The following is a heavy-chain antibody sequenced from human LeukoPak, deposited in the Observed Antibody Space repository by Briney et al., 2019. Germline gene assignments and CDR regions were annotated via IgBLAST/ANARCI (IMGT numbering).Heavy chain of an antibody. CDR1: GCTLSSYA. D-gene: IGHD3-22*01. V-gene: IGHV1-69*05. CDR3: ARDVPGEYYYDSSGHWDY. J-gene: IGHJ4*01. CDR2: IIPIFGTA. Sequence: SVKVSCKASGCTLSSYAISWVRQAPGQGLEWMGGIIPIFGTANYAQKFQGRVTITTDESTSTAYMELSSLRPEDTAVYYYARDVPGEYYYDSSGHWDYWGQGTLVTVSS.